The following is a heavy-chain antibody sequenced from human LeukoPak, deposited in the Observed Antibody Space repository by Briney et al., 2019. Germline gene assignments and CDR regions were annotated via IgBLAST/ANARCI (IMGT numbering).Heavy chain of an antibody. D-gene: IGHD2-15*01. CDR2: FDPEDGET. Sequence: GASVKLSCTVSGYTLTELSMHWGRQAPGNGQEWMGGFDPEDGETINEQKFQGRVAMTEDTSTNTAYFEMSSLRSEDTAVEYCASVHVGVVAVTAHNWIDS. CDR1: GYTLTELS. V-gene: IGHV1-24*01. J-gene: IGHJ5*01. CDR3: ASVHVGVVAVTAHNWIDS.